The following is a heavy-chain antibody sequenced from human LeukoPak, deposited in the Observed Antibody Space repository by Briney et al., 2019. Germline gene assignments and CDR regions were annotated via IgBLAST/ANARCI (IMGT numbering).Heavy chain of an antibody. V-gene: IGHV3-21*01. J-gene: IGHJ4*02. CDR3: ARDYDFWSGYYTY. D-gene: IGHD3-3*01. CDR2: ISSSSSYI. CDR1: GFTFSSYS. Sequence: PGGSLRLSCAASGFTFSSYSMKWVRQAPGKGREWVSYISSSSSYIYYADSVKGRFTISRDNAKNSLYLQMNSLRAEDTAVYYCARDYDFWSGYYTYWGQGTLVTVSS.